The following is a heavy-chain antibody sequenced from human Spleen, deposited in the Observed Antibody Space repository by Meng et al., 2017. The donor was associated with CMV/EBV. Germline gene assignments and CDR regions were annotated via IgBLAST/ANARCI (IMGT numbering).Heavy chain of an antibody. V-gene: IGHV3-7*01. J-gene: IGHJ4*03. CDR2: IKQDGSEK. Sequence: GGSLRLSCAASGFTFSSYWMSWVRQAPGKGLEWVANIKQDGSEKYYVDSVEGRFTIFRDNANNSLYLQMNSLRAEDTAVYYCVRDLKYSGYDPYYFDYWGQGTTVTVSS. CDR3: VRDLKYSGYDPYYFDY. CDR1: GFTFSSYW. D-gene: IGHD5-12*01.